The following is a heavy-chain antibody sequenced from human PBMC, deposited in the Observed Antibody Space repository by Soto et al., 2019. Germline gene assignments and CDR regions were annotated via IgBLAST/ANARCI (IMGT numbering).Heavy chain of an antibody. CDR2: IYHSGST. J-gene: IGHJ4*02. D-gene: IGHD3-10*01. CDR3: ARDTMVRGAFDY. CDR1: GYSISSGYY. Sequence: SETLSLTCAVSGYSISSGYYWGWIRQPPGKGLEWIGSIYHSGSTYYNPSLKSRVTISVDSISVDTSKNQFSLKVSSLTAADTAVYYCARDTMVRGAFDYWGQGTLVTVPQ. V-gene: IGHV4-38-2*02.